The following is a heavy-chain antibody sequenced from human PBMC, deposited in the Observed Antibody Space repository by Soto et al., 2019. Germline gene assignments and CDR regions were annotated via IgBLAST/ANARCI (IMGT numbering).Heavy chain of an antibody. D-gene: IGHD3-10*01. CDR1: GGSISSGDYY. V-gene: IGHV4-31*03. CDR3: ARMAEVRWLDP. CDR2: IYYSGST. J-gene: IGHJ5*02. Sequence: SETLSLTCSVSGGSISSGDYYWSWIRQHPGKGLEWIGYIYYSGSTYYNPSLKSRVTISVDTSNNQFSLKLRSVTAADTAVYYCARMAEVRWLDPWGQGTRVTVSS.